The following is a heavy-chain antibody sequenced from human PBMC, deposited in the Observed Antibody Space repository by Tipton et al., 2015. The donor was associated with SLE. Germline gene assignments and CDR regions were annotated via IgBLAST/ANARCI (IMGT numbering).Heavy chain of an antibody. Sequence: SLRLSCAASGFTFSSYWMSWVRQAPGKGLEWVANIKQDGSEKYYVDSVKGRFTIPRDNAKNSLYLQMNSPRAEDTAVYYCARGPAAGNNWFDPWGQGTLVTVSS. V-gene: IGHV3-7*01. J-gene: IGHJ5*02. CDR1: GFTFSSYW. CDR2: IKQDGSEK. D-gene: IGHD6-13*01. CDR3: ARGPAAGNNWFDP.